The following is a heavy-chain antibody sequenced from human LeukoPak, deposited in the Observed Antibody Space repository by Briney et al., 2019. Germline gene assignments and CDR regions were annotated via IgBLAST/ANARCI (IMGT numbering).Heavy chain of an antibody. Sequence: GGSLRLSCAASGFTFSSYWMSWVRQAPGKGLEWVSPISASGDSTYYADSVKGRFTISRDNSKNTLYLQMNSLRAEDTAVYYCAKDGSRAWDIGFQHWGQGTLVTVSA. D-gene: IGHD2-15*01. CDR3: AKDGSRAWDIGFQH. CDR2: ISASGDST. CDR1: GFTFSSYW. J-gene: IGHJ1*01. V-gene: IGHV3-23*01.